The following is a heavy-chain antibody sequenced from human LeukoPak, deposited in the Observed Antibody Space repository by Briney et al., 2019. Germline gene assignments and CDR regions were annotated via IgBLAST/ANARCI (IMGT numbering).Heavy chain of an antibody. CDR1: GGSISSYY. CDR2: IQYRGST. Sequence: SETLSLTCNVFGGSISSYYWSWIRQPPGKGLEWFGYIQYRGSTNYKSSLKSRVTISVDTSKNQFSLKVSSVTAADTAVYYCASGSRLYSVSWYFDLWGRGTLVTVSS. CDR3: ASGSRLYSVSWYFDL. J-gene: IGHJ2*01. D-gene: IGHD5/OR15-5a*01. V-gene: IGHV4-59*08.